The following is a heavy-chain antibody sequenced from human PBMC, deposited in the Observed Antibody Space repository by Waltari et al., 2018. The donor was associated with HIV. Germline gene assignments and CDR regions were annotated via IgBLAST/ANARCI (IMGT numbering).Heavy chain of an antibody. CDR2: ISSGSSTR. V-gene: IGHV3-48*01. J-gene: IGHJ5*01. CDR1: KFSFSSYA. CDR3: VGSEGGYNFGYNWFDS. D-gene: IGHD5-18*01. Sequence: EVQLVEFGGDLVRPGDSLRLSCAASKFSFSSYALNWVRQAPGKGLEWISYISSGSSTRYYADSVRGRFTISRDNAKNSMSLQMDYLRVEDTATYYCVGSEGGYNFGYNWFDSWGQGTVVTVSS.